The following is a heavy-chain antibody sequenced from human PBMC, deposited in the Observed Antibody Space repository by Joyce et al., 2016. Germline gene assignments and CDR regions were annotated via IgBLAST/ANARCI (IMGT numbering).Heavy chain of an antibody. D-gene: IGHD6-6*01. Sequence: EVQLVDSGGVVVQPGGSLRLSCAASGFIFDDYTMFWVRQPPGKGLEWVSLITWDAGSIYYADSVKDRFTISRDNSENSLLLQINSLKTEDTALYYCAKDKYMRSSRESHFHHWGQGTPVIVSS. CDR2: ITWDAGSI. CDR1: GFIFDDYT. CDR3: AKDKYMRSSRESHFHH. J-gene: IGHJ1*01. V-gene: IGHV3-43*01.